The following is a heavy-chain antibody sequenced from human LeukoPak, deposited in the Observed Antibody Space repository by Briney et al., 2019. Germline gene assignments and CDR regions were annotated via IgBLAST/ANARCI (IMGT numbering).Heavy chain of an antibody. D-gene: IGHD3-22*01. CDR1: GYTFTSYG. CDR2: ISAYNANT. V-gene: IGHV1-18*01. J-gene: IGHJ4*02. CDR3: VREVSEPYYDDSSGYYYFDY. Sequence: GASVKVSCKASGYTFTSYGISWARQAPGQGLAWMGWISAYNANTNYAQKLQGRVTMTTDTSTSTAYMELRSLRSDDTAVYYCVREVSEPYYDDSSGYYYFDYWGQGTLVTVSS.